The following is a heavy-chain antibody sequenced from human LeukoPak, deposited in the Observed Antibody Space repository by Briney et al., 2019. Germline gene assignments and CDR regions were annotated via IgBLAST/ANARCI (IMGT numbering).Heavy chain of an antibody. CDR2: ISSSSSYI. V-gene: IGHV3-21*01. CDR1: GFTFSSYS. J-gene: IGHJ4*02. Sequence: GSLRLSCAASGFTFSSYSMNWVRQAPGKGLEWVSSISSSSSYIYYADSVKGRFTISRDNAKNSLYLQMNSLRAEDTAVYYCAREISIYDAFDYWGQGTLVTVSS. CDR3: AREISIYDAFDY. D-gene: IGHD5/OR15-5a*01.